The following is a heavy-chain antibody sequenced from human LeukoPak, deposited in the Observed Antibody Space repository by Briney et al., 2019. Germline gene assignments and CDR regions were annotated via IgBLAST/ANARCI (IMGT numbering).Heavy chain of an antibody. CDR2: MNPNSGNT. J-gene: IGHJ4*02. Sequence: ASVKVSCKASGYTFTSYDINWVRQATGQGLEWMGWMNPNSGNTGYAQKFQGRVTMTRNTSISTAYMELSSLRSEDPAVYYCARGGVLRYFDWLLYFDYWGQGTLVTVSS. CDR1: GYTFTSYD. V-gene: IGHV1-8*01. D-gene: IGHD3-9*01. CDR3: ARGGVLRYFDWLLYFDY.